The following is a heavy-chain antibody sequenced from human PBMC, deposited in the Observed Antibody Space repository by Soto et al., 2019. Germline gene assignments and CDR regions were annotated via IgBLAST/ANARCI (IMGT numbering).Heavy chain of an antibody. CDR1: GYSFTSYW. J-gene: IGHJ6*01. CDR2: IYPGDSDT. CDR3: ARQVKDYYYYYGMDV. V-gene: IGHV5-51*01. Sequence: PGESLKISCKGSGYSFTSYWIGWVRQMPGKGLEWMGIIYPGDSDTRYSPSFQGQVTISADKSISTAYLQWSSLKASDTAMYYCARQVKDYYYYYGMDVWGQGTTVTVS.